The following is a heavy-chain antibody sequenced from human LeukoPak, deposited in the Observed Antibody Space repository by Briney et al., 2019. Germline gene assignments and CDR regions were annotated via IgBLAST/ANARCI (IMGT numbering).Heavy chain of an antibody. CDR3: ARNFPGRTEDV. V-gene: IGHV4-59*01. J-gene: IGHJ6*04. D-gene: IGHD1-14*01. CDR1: XDSMXPYX. CDR2: IYQTTT. Sequence: LXLTXTVSXDSMXPYXWTWVRQSPGKGLEWVGYIYQTTTTYNPSLKGRVTISTDMSQNQLSLKVTSVTAADTAVYYCARNFPGRTEDVWGKGTTVIVSS.